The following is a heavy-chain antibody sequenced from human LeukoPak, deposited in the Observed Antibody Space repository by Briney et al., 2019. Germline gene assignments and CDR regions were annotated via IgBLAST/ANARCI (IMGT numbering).Heavy chain of an antibody. J-gene: IGHJ5*02. D-gene: IGHD1-26*01. CDR2: INPNSGGT. V-gene: IGHV1-2*02. Sequence: GASVKVSCKASGYTFTGYYMHWVRQAPGQGLEWMGWINPNSGGTNYAQKFQGRVTMTRDTSISTAYMELSRLRSDDTAVYYCARDPGSGSSVGVRFDPWGQGTLVTVSS. CDR1: GYTFTGYY. CDR3: ARDPGSGSSVGVRFDP.